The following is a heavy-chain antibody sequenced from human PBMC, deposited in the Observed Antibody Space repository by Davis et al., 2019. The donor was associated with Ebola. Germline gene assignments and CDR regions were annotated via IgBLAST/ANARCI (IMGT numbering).Heavy chain of an antibody. CDR3: ARTTYYNFWGDFSGGFDY. Sequence: PSETLSLTCKVSGYSISSNYYWGWIRQSPGKGLEWIGSVSHSGNSFYNPSLRSRVAISVDTSTNKFSLELTSVTAADTAVYFCARTTYYNFWGDFSGGFDYWGQGSLVTVSS. V-gene: IGHV4-38-2*02. CDR1: GYSISSNYY. D-gene: IGHD3-3*01. CDR2: VSHSGNS. J-gene: IGHJ4*02.